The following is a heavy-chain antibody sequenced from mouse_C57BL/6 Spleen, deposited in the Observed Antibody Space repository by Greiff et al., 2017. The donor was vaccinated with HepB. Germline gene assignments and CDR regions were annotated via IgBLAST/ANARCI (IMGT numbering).Heavy chain of an antibody. Sequence: EVQRVESGPGLVKPSQSLSLTCSVTGYSITSGYYWNWIRQFPGNKLEWMGYISYDGSNNYNPSLKNRISITRDTSKNQLFLKLNSVTTEDTATYYCARDHAMDYWGQGTSVTVSS. CDR1: GYSITSGYY. J-gene: IGHJ4*01. CDR2: ISYDGSN. V-gene: IGHV3-6*01. CDR3: ARDHAMDY.